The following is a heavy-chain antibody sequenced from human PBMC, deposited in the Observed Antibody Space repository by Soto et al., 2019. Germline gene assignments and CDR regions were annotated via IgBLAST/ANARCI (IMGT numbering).Heavy chain of an antibody. CDR2: ISPSVGTT. V-gene: IGHV1-46*01. CDR3: ARKLSSNGWSAFDY. D-gene: IGHD2-15*01. J-gene: IGHJ4*02. Sequence: QVQLVQSGAEVKKPGASVKVSCKASGYTFTSYYMHWVRQAPGQGLEWMGIISPSVGTTTYAQKFQGRVTVTSDTSTSTVYMELISLRSEDTAVYYCARKLSSNGWSAFDYWGQGTLVTVSS. CDR1: GYTFTSYY.